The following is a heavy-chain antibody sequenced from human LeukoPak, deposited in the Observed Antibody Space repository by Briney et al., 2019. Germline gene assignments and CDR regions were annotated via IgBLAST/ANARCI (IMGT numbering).Heavy chain of an antibody. V-gene: IGHV4-59*01. Sequence: SETLSLTCTVSGGSISSYYWSWIRQPPGKGLEWIGYIYYSGSTNYNPSLKSRVTISVDTSKNQFSLKLGSVTAADTAVYYCARFSSGWYYPGGFDPWGQGTLVTVSS. CDR2: IYYSGST. J-gene: IGHJ5*02. CDR1: GGSISSYY. D-gene: IGHD6-19*01. CDR3: ARFSSGWYYPGGFDP.